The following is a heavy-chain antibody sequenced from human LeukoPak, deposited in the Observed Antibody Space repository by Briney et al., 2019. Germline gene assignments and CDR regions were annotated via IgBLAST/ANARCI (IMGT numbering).Heavy chain of an antibody. CDR2: INHSGST. Sequence: SETLSLTCAVYGGSFSDHYWSWIRQPPGKGLEWIGEINHSGSTNYNPSLKSRVTISVDTSKIQFSLNLNSVTAADTAVYYCAGINYGDFDYWGQGTLVTVSS. CDR3: AGINYGDFDY. V-gene: IGHV4-34*01. CDR1: GGSFSDHY. J-gene: IGHJ4*02. D-gene: IGHD4/OR15-4a*01.